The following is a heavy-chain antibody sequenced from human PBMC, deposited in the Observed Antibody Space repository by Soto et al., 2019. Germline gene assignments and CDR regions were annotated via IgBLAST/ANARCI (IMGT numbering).Heavy chain of an antibody. CDR1: GYDFARHW. Sequence: PGESLKISCKASGYDFARHWIGWGRQLPVKGFGWMGIIYPVDSDTRYIPSFQGQVTISADQSIPTAYLQWSSLRASDTAIYYCASGSRDCRGGSCYSHWGQGTLVTVSS. V-gene: IGHV5-51*01. J-gene: IGHJ4*02. CDR2: IYPVDSDT. D-gene: IGHD2-15*01. CDR3: ASGSRDCRGGSCYSH.